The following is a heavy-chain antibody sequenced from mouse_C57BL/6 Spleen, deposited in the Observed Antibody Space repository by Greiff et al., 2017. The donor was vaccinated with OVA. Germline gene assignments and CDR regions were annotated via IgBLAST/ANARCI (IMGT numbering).Heavy chain of an antibody. CDR1: GYAFTNYL. Sequence: LVESGAELVRPGTSVKVSCKASGYAFTNYLIEWVKQRPGQGLEWIGVINPGSGGTNYNEKFKGKATLTADKSSSTAYMQLSSLTSEDSAVYFCARSGGLYDYDCGFYYWGQGTTLTVSS. V-gene: IGHV1-54*01. CDR3: ARSGGLYDYDCGFYY. D-gene: IGHD2-4*01. CDR2: INPGSGGT. J-gene: IGHJ2*01.